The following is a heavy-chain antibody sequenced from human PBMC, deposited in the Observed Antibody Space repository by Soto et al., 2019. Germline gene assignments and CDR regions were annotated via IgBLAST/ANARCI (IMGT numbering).Heavy chain of an antibody. J-gene: IGHJ3*02. CDR3: ANDVKSRLRGSDI. CDR1: GFTFSSYA. CDR2: VSSSGTGT. D-gene: IGHD4-17*01. V-gene: IGHV3-23*01. Sequence: PGGSLRLSCAASGFTFSSYAMSWVRQAPGKGLEWVSTVSSSGTGTYYADSVKGRLTISGDNSKNALYLQVNSLRAEDTAVYYCANDVKSRLRGSDIWGQGTMVTVSS.